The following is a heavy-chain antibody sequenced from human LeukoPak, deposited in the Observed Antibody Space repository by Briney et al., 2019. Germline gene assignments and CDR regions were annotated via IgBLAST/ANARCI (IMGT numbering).Heavy chain of an antibody. CDR1: GGSISSGSYY. CDR2: IYTSGST. V-gene: IGHV4-61*02. Sequence: KPSETLSLTCTVSGGSISSGSYYWSWIRQPAGKGLEWIGRIYTSGSTNYNPSLKSRVTISVDTSKNQFSLKLSSVTAADTAVYYCARLKTYDFWSGYIHYFDYWGQGTLVTVSS. J-gene: IGHJ4*02. CDR3: ARLKTYDFWSGYIHYFDY. D-gene: IGHD3-3*01.